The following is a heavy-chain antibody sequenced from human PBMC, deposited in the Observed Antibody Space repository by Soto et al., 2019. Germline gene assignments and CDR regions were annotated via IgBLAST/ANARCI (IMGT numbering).Heavy chain of an antibody. CDR1: GFTVSSNY. CDR2: IYSVDST. Sequence: EVQLVESGGGLIQPGGSLRPSCAASGFTVSSNYMSWVRQAPGKGLEWDSIIYSVDSTYYADSVKGRFTISRANAKNTLYLQMNSLRAEDTAVYYCARAFRGYSYGLKGYYFDYWGQGTLVTVSS. CDR3: ARAFRGYSYGLKGYYFDY. J-gene: IGHJ4*02. V-gene: IGHV3-53*01. D-gene: IGHD5-18*01.